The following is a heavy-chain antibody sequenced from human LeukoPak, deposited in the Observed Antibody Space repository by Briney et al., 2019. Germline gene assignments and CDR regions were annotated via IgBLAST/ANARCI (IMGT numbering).Heavy chain of an antibody. CDR2: IDNSDSTI. J-gene: IGHJ4*02. CDR3: AGDSGGSSPFDY. Sequence: GGSLRLSCAASGFTFSNYEMHWVRQAPGKGLEWVSYIDNSDSTIYYADSVKGRFTISRDNAKNSLYLQMNSLRAEDTAVYYCAGDSGGSSPFDYWGQGTLVTVSS. CDR1: GFTFSNYE. D-gene: IGHD2-15*01. V-gene: IGHV3-48*03.